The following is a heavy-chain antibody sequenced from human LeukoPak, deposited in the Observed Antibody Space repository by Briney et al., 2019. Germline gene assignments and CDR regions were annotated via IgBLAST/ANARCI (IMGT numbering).Heavy chain of an antibody. CDR3: ARTVVIASYYYYYMDV. CDR2: INRSGST. D-gene: IGHD3-22*01. CDR1: GGSLRGYY. Sequence: SETLSLTCDVSGGSLRGYYWSWIRQTPGKGLERIGEINRSGSTNYNPSLKCRVTISIDTSKNQFSLKLSSVTAADTAVYYCARTVVIASYYYYYMDVWGKGTTVTISS. J-gene: IGHJ6*03. V-gene: IGHV4-34*01.